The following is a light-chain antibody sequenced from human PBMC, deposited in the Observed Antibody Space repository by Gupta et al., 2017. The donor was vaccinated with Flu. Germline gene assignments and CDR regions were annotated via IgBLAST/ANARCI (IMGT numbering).Light chain of an antibody. Sequence: ATLYLSPGERATLSCRASQNMYTYLGWYQQKPGQAPRLLIYDASNRATGIPARFSGSGSGTDFTLTISSREPEDFAVYYCQQRNNWDMDTFGQGTKLEIK. V-gene: IGKV3-11*01. CDR3: QQRNNWDMDT. CDR2: DAS. J-gene: IGKJ2*01. CDR1: QNMYTY.